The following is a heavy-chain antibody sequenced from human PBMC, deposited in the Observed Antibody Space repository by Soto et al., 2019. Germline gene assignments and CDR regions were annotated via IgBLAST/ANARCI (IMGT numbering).Heavy chain of an antibody. CDR2: ISSSSSYI. V-gene: IGHV3-21*01. Sequence: EVQLVESGGGLVKPGGSLRLSCAASGFTFSSYSMNWVRQAPGKGLEWVSSISSSSSYICYADSVKGRFTISRDNAKNSLYLQMNSLRAEDTAVYYCARDYYYGMDVWGQGTTVTVSS. CDR1: GFTFSSYS. J-gene: IGHJ6*02. CDR3: ARDYYYGMDV.